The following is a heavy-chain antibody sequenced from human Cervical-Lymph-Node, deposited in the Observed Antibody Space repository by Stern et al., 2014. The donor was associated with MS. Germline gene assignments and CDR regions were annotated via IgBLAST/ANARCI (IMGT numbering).Heavy chain of an antibody. CDR2: LSYSGRT. V-gene: IGHV4-61*01. CDR1: GASGASISNYY. D-gene: IGHD1-1*01. Sequence: QVQLVESGPGLAKPSETLSLTCAVSGASGASISNYYLSWIRQSPGKGLEWIGYLSYSGRTKSNPSLESRVTMSVDTSTNQFSLKLSSVTTADTAVYYCASVAGGTGWYFDLWGRGTLVTVSS. J-gene: IGHJ2*01. CDR3: ASVAGGTGWYFDL.